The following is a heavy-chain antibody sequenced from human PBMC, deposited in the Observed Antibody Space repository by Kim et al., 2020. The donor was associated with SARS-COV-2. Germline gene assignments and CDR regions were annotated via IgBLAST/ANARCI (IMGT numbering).Heavy chain of an antibody. CDR2: INHSGST. CDR1: GGSFSGYY. V-gene: IGHV4-34*01. J-gene: IGHJ5*02. CDR3: ARAGTIAARRGWFDP. Sequence: SETLSLTCAVYGGSFSGYYWSWIRQPPGKGLEWIGEINHSGSTNYNPSLKSRVTISVDTSKNQFSLKLSSVTAADTAVYYCARAGTIAARRGWFDPWGQG. D-gene: IGHD6-6*01.